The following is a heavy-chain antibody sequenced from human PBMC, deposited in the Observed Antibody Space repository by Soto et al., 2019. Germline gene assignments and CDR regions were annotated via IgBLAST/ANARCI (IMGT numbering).Heavy chain of an antibody. D-gene: IGHD4-17*01. CDR3: ARDLMTTVTATWFDP. V-gene: IGHV4-4*07. Sequence: SETLSLTCTVSGGSISSYYWGWIRQPAGKGLEWIGRIYTSGSTNYNPSLKSRVTMSVDTSKNQFSLKLSSVTAADTAVYYCARDLMTTVTATWFDPWGQGTLVTVSS. CDR2: IYTSGST. J-gene: IGHJ5*02. CDR1: GGSISSYY.